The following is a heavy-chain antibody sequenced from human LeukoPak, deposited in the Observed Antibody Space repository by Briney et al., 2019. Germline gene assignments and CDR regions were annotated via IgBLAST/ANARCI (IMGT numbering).Heavy chain of an antibody. CDR3: ARAPNGFSAFDI. V-gene: IGHV4-59*01. J-gene: IGHJ3*02. CDR1: GGSMRSYY. Sequence: PSETVSLTCTVSGGSMRSYYWVWIRQPPGKGLEWIGYIYYSGSSDYNPSLKSRVTISVDTSKNQFSLKMSSVTAADTAVYYCARAPNGFSAFDIWGPGTMVTVPS. CDR2: IYYSGSS. D-gene: IGHD2-8*01.